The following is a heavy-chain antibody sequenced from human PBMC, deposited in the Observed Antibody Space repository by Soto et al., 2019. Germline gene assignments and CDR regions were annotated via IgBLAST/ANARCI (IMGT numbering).Heavy chain of an antibody. J-gene: IGHJ4*02. Sequence: QVQLVQSGAEVKKPGSSVNVSCKASGGTFSSYAISWVRQAPGQGLEWMGGIMPIFGTANYAQKFQGRVTITAVESPNRAYMEQSSQRSEDTAVYYCARVGGKIVGEDYWGQVSLVTVSS. V-gene: IGHV1-69*12. D-gene: IGHD1-26*01. CDR1: GGTFSSYA. CDR2: IMPIFGTA. CDR3: ARVGGKIVGEDY.